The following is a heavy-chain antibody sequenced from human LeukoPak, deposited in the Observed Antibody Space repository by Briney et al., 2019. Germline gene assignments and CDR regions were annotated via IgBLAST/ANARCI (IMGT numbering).Heavy chain of an antibody. V-gene: IGHV3-7*01. CDR1: GFTFSIYG. Sequence: GGSLRLSCAASGFTFSIYGMSWVRRAPGKGLEWVANINQDGSEKYYVDSVKGRFTISRDNAKNSLYLQVHSLRAEDTAVYYCAKGAAIAVAPYYFDYWGQGTLVTVSS. CDR2: INQDGSEK. CDR3: AKGAAIAVAPYYFDY. D-gene: IGHD6-19*01. J-gene: IGHJ4*02.